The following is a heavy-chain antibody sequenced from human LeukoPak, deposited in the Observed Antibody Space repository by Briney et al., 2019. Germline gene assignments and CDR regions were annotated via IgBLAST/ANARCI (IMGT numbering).Heavy chain of an antibody. J-gene: IGHJ4*02. Sequence: GGSLRLSCAASGFTFDDYAMHWVRQAPGKGPEWVSGISWNSGSIGYADSVKGRFTISRDNAKNSLYLQMNSLRAEDTALYYCAKDTDYGGNPGNFDYWGQGTLVTVSS. CDR1: GFTFDDYA. CDR3: AKDTDYGGNPGNFDY. CDR2: ISWNSGSI. V-gene: IGHV3-9*01. D-gene: IGHD4-23*01.